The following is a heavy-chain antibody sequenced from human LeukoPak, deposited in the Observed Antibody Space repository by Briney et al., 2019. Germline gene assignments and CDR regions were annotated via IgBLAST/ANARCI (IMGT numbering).Heavy chain of an antibody. CDR1: GFTFSSYW. V-gene: IGHV3-7*01. Sequence: SGGSLRLSCAASGFTFSSYWMSWVRQAPGKGLEWVANIKKDGSEKYYVDSVKGRFTISRDNAKNSLYPQMNSLRAEDTAVYYCARAVDYYYVDVWGKGTTVTVSS. CDR3: ARAVDYYYVDV. CDR2: IKKDGSEK. J-gene: IGHJ6*03.